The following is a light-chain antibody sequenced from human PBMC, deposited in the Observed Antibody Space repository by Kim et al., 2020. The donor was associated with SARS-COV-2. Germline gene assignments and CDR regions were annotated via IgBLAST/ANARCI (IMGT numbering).Light chain of an antibody. CDR1: QSISSNY. J-gene: IGKJ1*01. CDR3: QQYHSSPWT. CDR2: NAF. V-gene: IGKV3-20*01. Sequence: EIVLTQSPGTLSLSPGESATLSCRASQSISSNYLAWYQQKPGQAPRLLIYNAFSRAPGIPDRFSGSGSGTDFTLTINRLEPEDFAVYSCQQYHSSPWTFGQETRVDIK.